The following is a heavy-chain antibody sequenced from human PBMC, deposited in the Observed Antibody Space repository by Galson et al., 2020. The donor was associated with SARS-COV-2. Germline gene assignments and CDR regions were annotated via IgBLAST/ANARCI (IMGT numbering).Heavy chain of an antibody. CDR2: TYYRSKWSN. CDR1: GDSVSSNSAA. D-gene: IGHD3-3*01. Sequence: SQTLSLTSAISGDSVSSNSAAWNWIRQSPSRGLEWLGRTYYRSKWSNDSAVSVKSRITINPDTSKNQFSLQLNSVTPEDTAVYYCARDRGPCTIFGVVIIRRYCMDGWGKATTVTVS. V-gene: IGHV6-1*01. CDR3: ARDRGPCTIFGVVIIRRYCMDG. J-gene: IGHJ6*03.